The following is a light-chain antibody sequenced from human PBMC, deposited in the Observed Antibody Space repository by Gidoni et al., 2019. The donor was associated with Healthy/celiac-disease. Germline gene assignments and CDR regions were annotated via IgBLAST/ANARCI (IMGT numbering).Light chain of an antibody. Sequence: SYELTQDPAVSVALGQTVRITCQGDSLRSYYASWYQQKPGQAPVLVIYGKNNRPSGIPDRFSGSSSANTASLTITGAQAEDEADYYCNSRDSSGNHLAVFGGGTKLTVL. CDR1: SLRSYY. CDR2: GKN. CDR3: NSRDSSGNHLAV. V-gene: IGLV3-19*01. J-gene: IGLJ2*01.